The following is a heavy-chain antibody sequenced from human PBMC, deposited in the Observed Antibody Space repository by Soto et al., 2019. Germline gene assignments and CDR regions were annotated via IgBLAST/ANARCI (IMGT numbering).Heavy chain of an antibody. D-gene: IGHD6-13*01. CDR3: ARRYSSSFDY. CDR1: GGSISSSSYY. Sequence: PSETLSLTCTVSGGSISSSSYYWGWIRQPPGKGLEWIGSIYYSGSTNYKPSLKSRVTISVDTSKNQFSLKLSSVTAADTAVYYCARRYSSSFDYWGQGTLVTVSS. J-gene: IGHJ4*02. CDR2: IYYSGST. V-gene: IGHV4-39*07.